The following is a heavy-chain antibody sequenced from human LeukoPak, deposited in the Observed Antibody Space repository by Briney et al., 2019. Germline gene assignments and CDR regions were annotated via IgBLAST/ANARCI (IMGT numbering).Heavy chain of an antibody. Sequence: PSETLSLTCTVSGGSISSYYWSWIRQPPGKGLEWIGYIYYSGSTNYNPSLKSRVTISVDTSKNQFSLKLSSVTAADTAVYYCARVASGSYYVDYWGQGTLVTVSS. CDR2: IYYSGST. CDR1: GGSISSYY. V-gene: IGHV4-59*01. CDR3: ARVASGSYYVDY. J-gene: IGHJ4*02. D-gene: IGHD1-26*01.